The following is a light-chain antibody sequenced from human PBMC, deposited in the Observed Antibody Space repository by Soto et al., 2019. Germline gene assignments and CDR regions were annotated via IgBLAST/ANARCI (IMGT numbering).Light chain of an antibody. J-gene: IGLJ3*02. V-gene: IGLV2-8*01. CDR1: SSDVGGYNY. CDR3: SSYVGSNRGV. Sequence: QSALTQPPSASGSPGQSVTISCTGSSSDVGGYNYVSWYQHHPGKAPRLMIYEVNKRPSGVPDRFSGSKSGNTASLTVSGLQAEDEADYYCSSYVGSNRGVFGGGT. CDR2: EVN.